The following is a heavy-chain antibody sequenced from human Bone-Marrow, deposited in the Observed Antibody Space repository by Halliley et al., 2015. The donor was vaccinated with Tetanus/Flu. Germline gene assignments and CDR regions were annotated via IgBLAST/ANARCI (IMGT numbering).Heavy chain of an antibody. CDR2: IYGLGAT. Sequence: KGRQWVLCIYGLGATHFADALRGRFTISRDSSPSSLYLQMNCLRAEDTAVYYCATRGGFSSLLYWGQGPLVTVSS. V-gene: IGHV3-66*01. J-gene: IGHJ4*02. CDR3: ATRGGFSSLLY. D-gene: IGHD3-16*01.